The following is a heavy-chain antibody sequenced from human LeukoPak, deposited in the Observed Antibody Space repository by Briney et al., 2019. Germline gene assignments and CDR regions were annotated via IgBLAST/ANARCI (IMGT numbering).Heavy chain of an antibody. V-gene: IGHV5-51*01. J-gene: IGHJ5*02. Sequence: GESLKISGMGSGYSFPSYWIAWVRPMPGKGLEWMGIIYTGDSDTRYSPSFQGQVTISADKSISTAYLHWSSLKASDTAMYYCARGTPYCSCGSCFPNWFDPWGQGTLVTVSS. CDR2: IYTGDSDT. CDR3: ARGTPYCSCGSCFPNWFDP. CDR1: GYSFPSYW. D-gene: IGHD2-15*01.